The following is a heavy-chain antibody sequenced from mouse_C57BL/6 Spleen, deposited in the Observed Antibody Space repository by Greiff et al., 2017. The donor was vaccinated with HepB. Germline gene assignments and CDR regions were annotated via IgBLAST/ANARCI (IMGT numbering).Heavy chain of an antibody. CDR3: ARRYYGSSPYWYFDG. V-gene: IGHV1-80*01. CDR2: IYPGDGDT. Sequence: QVHVKQSGAELVKPGASVKISCKASGYAFSSYWMNWVKQRPGKGLEWIGQIYPGDGDTNYNGKFKGKATLTADTSSSTAYMQLSSLTSEDSAVYFCARRYYGSSPYWYFDGWGTGTTVTVSS. D-gene: IGHD1-1*01. J-gene: IGHJ1*03. CDR1: GYAFSSYW.